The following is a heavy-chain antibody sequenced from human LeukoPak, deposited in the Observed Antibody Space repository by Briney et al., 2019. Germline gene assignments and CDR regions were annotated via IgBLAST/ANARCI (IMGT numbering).Heavy chain of an antibody. CDR2: INHSGST. V-gene: IGHV4-34*01. CDR3: ARDRIPYMDV. Sequence: SETLSLTCAVYGGSFSGYYWSWIRQPPGKGLEWIGEINHSGSTNYNPSLKSRVTISVDTSKNQFSLKLSSVTAADTAVYYCARDRIPYMDVWGKGTTVTISS. CDR1: GGSFSGYY. J-gene: IGHJ6*03. D-gene: IGHD2/OR15-2a*01.